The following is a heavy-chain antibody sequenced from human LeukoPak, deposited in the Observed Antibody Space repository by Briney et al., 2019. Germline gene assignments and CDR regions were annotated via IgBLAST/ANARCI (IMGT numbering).Heavy chain of an antibody. Sequence: GGSLRLSXAASGFTFSSYSMNWVRQTPGKGLEWLSSISSSSSYIYYADSVKGRFTISRDNAKNSLYLQMNSLRAEDTAVYYCARSDIVVVVAPVDYWGQGTLVTVSS. D-gene: IGHD2-15*01. J-gene: IGHJ4*02. CDR2: ISSSSSYI. CDR3: ARSDIVVVVAPVDY. V-gene: IGHV3-21*01. CDR1: GFTFSSYS.